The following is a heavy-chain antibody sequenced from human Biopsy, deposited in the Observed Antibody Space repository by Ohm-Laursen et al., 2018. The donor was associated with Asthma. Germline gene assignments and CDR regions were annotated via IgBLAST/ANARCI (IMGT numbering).Heavy chain of an antibody. D-gene: IGHD3-22*01. Sequence: GAPVKVSCKASGDSFSNYAISWVRQAPGQGLEWMGGLIPVLGTPDHAQMFEGRVTITADESTSTAYMELSSLRSEDTAVYYCARLNYYDSSGKYLDSWGQGTLVTVSS. CDR1: GDSFSNYA. J-gene: IGHJ4*02. CDR2: LIPVLGTP. V-gene: IGHV1-69*13. CDR3: ARLNYYDSSGKYLDS.